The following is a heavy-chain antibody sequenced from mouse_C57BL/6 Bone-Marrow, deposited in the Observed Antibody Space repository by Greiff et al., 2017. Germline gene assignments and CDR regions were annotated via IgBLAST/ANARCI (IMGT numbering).Heavy chain of an antibody. D-gene: IGHD2-4*01. CDR2: IYPRSGNT. J-gene: IGHJ2*01. CDR3: ARDGDDYDVDY. CDR1: GYTFTSYG. Sequence: QVQLQQSGAELARPGASVKLSCKASGYTFTSYGISWVKQRTGQGLEWIGEIYPRSGNTYYNEKFKGKATLTADKSSSTAYMELRNLTSEDSAVYFCARDGDDYDVDYWGQGTTLTVSS. V-gene: IGHV1-81*01.